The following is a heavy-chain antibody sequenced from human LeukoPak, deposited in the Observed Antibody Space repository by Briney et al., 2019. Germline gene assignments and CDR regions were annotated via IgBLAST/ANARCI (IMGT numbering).Heavy chain of an antibody. CDR2: ISGSGGST. D-gene: IGHD1-26*01. CDR1: GFTFSSYA. J-gene: IGHJ4*02. CDR3: ARGGVVGSYSYFDY. V-gene: IGHV3-23*01. Sequence: GGSLRLSCAASGFTFSSYAMSWVRQAPGKGLEWVSAISGSGGSTYYADSVKGRFTISRDNSENTLYLQMNSLRAEDTAVYYCARGGVVGSYSYFDYWGQGTLVTVSS.